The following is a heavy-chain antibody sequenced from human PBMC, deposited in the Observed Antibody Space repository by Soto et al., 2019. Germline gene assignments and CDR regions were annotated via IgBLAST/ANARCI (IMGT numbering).Heavy chain of an antibody. J-gene: IGHJ6*02. V-gene: IGHV4-30-4*01. D-gene: IGHD5-12*01. CDR1: GGSISNADYY. CDR2: IYYSGSS. CDR3: ARAIVVTVGGMDV. Sequence: QVQLQESGPGLVKPSQTLSLTCTVSGGSISNADYYWSWVRQPPGKGLEWIGYIYYSGSSFFTPSLMSRVPMSKDTSKNEFSLRLTSVTAADTAVYYCARAIVVTVGGMDVWGRGTTVTVSS.